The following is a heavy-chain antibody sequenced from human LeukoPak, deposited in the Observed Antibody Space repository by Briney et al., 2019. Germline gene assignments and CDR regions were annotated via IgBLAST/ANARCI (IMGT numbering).Heavy chain of an antibody. CDR2: ISNSGGTM. CDR3: ARVKGSYSFDY. V-gene: IGHV3-11*01. D-gene: IGHD3-10*01. J-gene: IGHJ4*02. CDR1: GFTFSDYY. Sequence: GGSLRLSCDVSGFTFSDYYMSWIRQAPGKGLECISYISNSGGTMHYADSVKGRFTISRDNAKNSLYLQMNSLRAEDTAVYHCARVKGSYSFDYWVQGTQVTVFS.